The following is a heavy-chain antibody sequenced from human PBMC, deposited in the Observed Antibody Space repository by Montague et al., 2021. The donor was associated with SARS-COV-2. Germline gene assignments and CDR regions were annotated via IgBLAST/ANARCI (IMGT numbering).Heavy chain of an antibody. V-gene: IGHV4-31*03. CDR2: IYYSGST. CDR1: GGSISSGGYY. Sequence: TLSLTCTVSGGSISSGGYYWSWIRQHPGKGLEWIGYIYYSGSTYYNPSLKSRVTLSVDTSKDQLSLKLSSVTAADTAVYYCARAATITMIVVVIDAFDIWGQGTMVTVSS. J-gene: IGHJ3*02. CDR3: ARAATITMIVVVIDAFDI. D-gene: IGHD3-22*01.